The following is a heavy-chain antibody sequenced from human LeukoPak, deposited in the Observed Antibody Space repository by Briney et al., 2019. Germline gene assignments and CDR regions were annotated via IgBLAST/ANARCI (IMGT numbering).Heavy chain of an antibody. CDR2: IYYSGST. Sequence: PSETLSLTCTVSGGSISSYYWSWIRQPPGKGREWIGYIYYSGSTNYNPSLKSRVTISVDTSKNQFSLKLSSVTAADTAVYYCARSCGGDCYSLGVDYWGQGTLVTVSS. D-gene: IGHD2-21*02. CDR3: ARSCGGDCYSLGVDY. J-gene: IGHJ4*02. CDR1: GGSISSYY. V-gene: IGHV4-59*08.